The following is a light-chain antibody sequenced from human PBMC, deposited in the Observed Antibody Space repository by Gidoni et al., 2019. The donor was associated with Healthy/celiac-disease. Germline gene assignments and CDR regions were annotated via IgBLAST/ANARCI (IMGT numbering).Light chain of an antibody. V-gene: IGLV3-19*01. J-gene: IGLJ2*01. Sequence: SSELTQAPAVSVALGQTVRITCQGDSLRSYYASWYQQKPGPAPVLVIYGKNNRPSGIPDRFSGSSSGNTASLTITGAQAEDEADYYCNARDSSGNHLGVVFGGGTKLTVL. CDR1: SLRSYY. CDR3: NARDSSGNHLGVV. CDR2: GKN.